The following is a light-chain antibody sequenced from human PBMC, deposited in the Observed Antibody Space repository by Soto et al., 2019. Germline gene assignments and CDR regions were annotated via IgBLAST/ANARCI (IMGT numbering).Light chain of an antibody. V-gene: IGLV2-14*02. CDR3: SSYRGSSIRL. Sequence: QSVLTQPASVSGSPGQSITISCTGTSSDIGIYNLVSWYQQHPGKAPKLMIYEGTKGPSGVSNRFSGSKSGNTASLTISGLQAEDEADYYCSSYRGSSIRLFGTGTKVTVL. CDR2: EGT. CDR1: SSDIGIYNL. J-gene: IGLJ1*01.